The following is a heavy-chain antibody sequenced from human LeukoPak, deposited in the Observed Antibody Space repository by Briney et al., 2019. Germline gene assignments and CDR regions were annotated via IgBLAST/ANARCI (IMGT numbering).Heavy chain of an antibody. CDR2: MNPNSGNT. CDR1: GYTFTSYD. Sequence: VSVKVSCKASGYTFTSYDISWVRQATGRGLEWMGWMNPNSGNTGYAQKFQGRVTMTRNSSITTAYMELSSLRSEDMAVYYCARRHGRCSDGSCYYPDYWGQGTLVTVSS. V-gene: IGHV1-8*01. D-gene: IGHD2-15*01. J-gene: IGHJ4*02. CDR3: ARRHGRCSDGSCYYPDY.